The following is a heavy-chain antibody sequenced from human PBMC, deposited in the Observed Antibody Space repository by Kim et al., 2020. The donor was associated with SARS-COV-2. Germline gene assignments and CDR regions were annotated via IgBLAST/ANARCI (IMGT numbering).Heavy chain of an antibody. V-gene: IGHV3-21*01. J-gene: IGHJ3*02. CDR2: ISSVSGYI. Sequence: GGSLRLSCAASGFTFSSYAMNWVRQAPGKGLEWVSSISSVSGYIYYADSVKGRFTISRDNAKNSLSLQLNSLRAEDTAVYYCARGSTSFLDIWGQGTMVTVSS. CDR3: ARGSTSFLDI. CDR1: GFTFSSYA. D-gene: IGHD3-16*01.